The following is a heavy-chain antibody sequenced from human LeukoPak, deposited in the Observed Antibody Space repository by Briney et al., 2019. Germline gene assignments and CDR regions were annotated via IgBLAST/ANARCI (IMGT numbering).Heavy chain of an antibody. V-gene: IGHV1-69*13. D-gene: IGHD3-9*01. J-gene: IGHJ3*02. CDR2: IIPIFGTA. CDR3: ARGASGLRYFDWLIYMRDAFDI. Sequence: SVTVSCTASGGTFSSYAISWVRQAPGQGLEWMGGIIPIFGTANYAQKFQGRVTITADESTSTAYMELSSLRSEDTAVYYCARGASGLRYFDWLIYMRDAFDIWGQGTMVTVSS. CDR1: GGTFSSYA.